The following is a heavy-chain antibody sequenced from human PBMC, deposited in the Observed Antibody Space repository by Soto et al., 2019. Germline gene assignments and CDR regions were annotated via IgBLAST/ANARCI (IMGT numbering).Heavy chain of an antibody. V-gene: IGHV1-18*01. CDR1: GYTFATYG. J-gene: IGHJ4*02. CDR3: ARARAEYSSSFSYYFDS. Sequence: QVQLVQSGSEVKKPGASVKVSCKASGYTFATYGITWVRQAPGQGLEWVAWISVHTGDTKYAQKLQGRVSLATDTFTTTAYMELRGLTSADTAIYYCARARAEYSSSFSYYFDSWGQGTLVTVSS. CDR2: ISVHTGDT. D-gene: IGHD6-6*01.